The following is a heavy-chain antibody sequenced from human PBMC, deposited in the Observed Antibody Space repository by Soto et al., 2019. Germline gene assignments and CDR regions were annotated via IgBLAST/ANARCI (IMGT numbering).Heavy chain of an antibody. V-gene: IGHV1-69*13. J-gene: IGHJ6*03. CDR1: GGTFSSYA. D-gene: IGHD5-12*01. CDR2: IIPIFGTA. Sequence: GASVKVSCKASGGTFSSYAISWVRQAPGQGLEWMGGIIPIFGTANYAQKFQGRVTITADESTSTAYMELSSLRSEDTAVYYCARRYSGYKTNYYYYYMDVWGKGTTVTVSS. CDR3: ARRYSGYKTNYYYYYMDV.